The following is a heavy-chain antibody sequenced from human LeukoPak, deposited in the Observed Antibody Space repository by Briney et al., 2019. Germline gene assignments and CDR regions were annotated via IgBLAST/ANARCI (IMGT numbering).Heavy chain of an antibody. CDR3: ARAPGDPPSDY. CDR2: INPSGGST. Sequence: ASVKVSCKASGYTFTSYYMHWVRQAPGQGLEWMGIINPSGGSTSYAQKFQGRVTMTRDTSTNTVYMELSSLRSEDTAVYYCARAPGDPPSDYWGQGTLVTVSS. J-gene: IGHJ4*02. D-gene: IGHD2-21*02. CDR1: GYTFTSYY. V-gene: IGHV1-46*01.